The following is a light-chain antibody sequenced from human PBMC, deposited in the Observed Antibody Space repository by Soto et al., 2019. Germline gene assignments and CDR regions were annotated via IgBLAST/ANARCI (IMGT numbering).Light chain of an antibody. CDR3: SSYTSSSTLSYV. Sequence: QPWLTQPASLSGSPGQALTLPKTGTSSDVGGYNYVSWYQQHPGKAPKLMIYDVSNRPSGVSNRFSGSKSGNTASLTISGLQAEDEADYYCSSYTSSSTLSYVFGTGTKVTVL. CDR1: SSDVGGYNY. V-gene: IGLV2-14*01. J-gene: IGLJ1*01. CDR2: DVS.